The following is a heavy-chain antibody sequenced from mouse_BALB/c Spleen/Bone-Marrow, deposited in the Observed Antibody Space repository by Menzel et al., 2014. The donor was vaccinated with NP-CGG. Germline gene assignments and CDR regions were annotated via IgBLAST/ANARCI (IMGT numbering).Heavy chain of an antibody. CDR3: VRHRYDGCYFDY. CDR2: ISNGGDNT. Sequence: EVQLQQSGGGLVQPGGSLKLSCAASGFTFSSYIMSWVRQTPEKRLEWVAYISNGGDNTYYPDTVKGQFIISRDNAKNTLCLQMSGLKSEDTAMYYCVRHRYDGCYFDYWGQGTTLTVSS. D-gene: IGHD2-14*01. J-gene: IGHJ2*01. CDR1: GFTFSSYI. V-gene: IGHV5-12-2*01.